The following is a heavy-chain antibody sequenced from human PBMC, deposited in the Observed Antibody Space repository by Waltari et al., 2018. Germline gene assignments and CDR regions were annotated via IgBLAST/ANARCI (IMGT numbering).Heavy chain of an antibody. V-gene: IGHV1-69*14. D-gene: IGHD5-12*01. CDR2: IIPIFGTA. CDR1: GGTFRSYA. J-gene: IGHJ4*02. Sequence: QVQLVQSGAEVKKPGSSVKVSCQASGGTFRSYAISWVRQAPGQGLEWMGGIIPIFGTANYAQKFQGRVTITADKSTSTAYMELSSLRSEDTAVYYCARALTHSGYDFSYWGQGTLVTVSS. CDR3: ARALTHSGYDFSY.